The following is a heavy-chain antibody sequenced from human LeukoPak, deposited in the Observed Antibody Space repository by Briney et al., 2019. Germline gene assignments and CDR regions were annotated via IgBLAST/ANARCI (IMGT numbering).Heavy chain of an antibody. CDR2: ISSSGSAT. J-gene: IGHJ4*02. V-gene: IGHV3-48*01. CDR1: GFIFSGYS. CDR3: ARDLAYSRLDY. Sequence: GGSLRLSCAASGFIFSGYSMYWVRQSPGKGLEWISYISSSGSATYYADSVKGRFTISRDNAKNSLYLQMNSLRVEDTAFYYCARDLAYSRLDYWGQGMLVTVSS. D-gene: IGHD5-18*01.